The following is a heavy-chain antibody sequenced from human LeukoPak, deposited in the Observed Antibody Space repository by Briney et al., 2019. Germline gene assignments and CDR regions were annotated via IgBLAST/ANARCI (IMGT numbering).Heavy chain of an antibody. CDR2: IYHSGST. V-gene: IGHV4-4*02. J-gene: IGHJ5*02. D-gene: IGHD4-17*01. CDR1: GGSISSSNW. Sequence: SETLSLTCAVSGGSISSSNWWSWVRQPPGKGLEWIGEIYHSGSTNYNPSLKSRVTISVDKSKNQFSLKLSSVTAADTAVYYCARAIYGDYEGSKNWFDPWGQGTLVTVSS. CDR3: ARAIYGDYEGSKNWFDP.